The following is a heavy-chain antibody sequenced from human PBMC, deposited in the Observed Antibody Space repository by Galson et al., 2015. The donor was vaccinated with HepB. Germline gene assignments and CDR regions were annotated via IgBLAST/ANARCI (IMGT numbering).Heavy chain of an antibody. V-gene: IGHV1-69*13. Sequence: SVKVSCKASGGTFSSYAISWVRQAPGQGLEWMGGIIPIFGTANYAQKFQGRVTITADESTSTAYMELSSLRSEDTAVYYCARGRDCSSTSCSKEDWFDPWGQGTLVTVSS. CDR1: GGTFSSYA. CDR2: IIPIFGTA. D-gene: IGHD2-2*01. J-gene: IGHJ5*02. CDR3: ARGRDCSSTSCSKEDWFDP.